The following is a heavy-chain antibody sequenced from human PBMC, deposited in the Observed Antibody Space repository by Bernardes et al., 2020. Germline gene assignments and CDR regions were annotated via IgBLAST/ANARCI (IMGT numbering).Heavy chain of an antibody. J-gene: IGHJ4*02. Sequence: AGSLRLSCAASGFTLSSYSMNWVRQAPGKGLEWVSYISSSSSTIYYADSVKGRFTISRDNAKNSLYLQMNSLRDEDTAVYYCARDIAPNWNDGGGFDYWGQGTLVTVSS. CDR3: ARDIAPNWNDGGGFDY. CDR2: ISSSSSTI. V-gene: IGHV3-48*02. CDR1: GFTLSSYS. D-gene: IGHD1-1*01.